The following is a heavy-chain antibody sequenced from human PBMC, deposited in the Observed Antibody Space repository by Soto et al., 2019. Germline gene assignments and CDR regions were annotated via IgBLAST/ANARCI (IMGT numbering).Heavy chain of an antibody. J-gene: IGHJ4*02. V-gene: IGHV3-33*01. CDR3: ARGRFDYGDYDAFYFDY. D-gene: IGHD4-17*01. CDR2: IWYDGSNK. Sequence: QVQLVESGGGVVQPGRSLRLSCAASGFTFSSYGMHWVRQAPGKGLEWVAVIWYDGSNKYYADSVKGRFTISRDSSKNTLYLQMNSLRAEDTAVYYCARGRFDYGDYDAFYFDYWGQGTLVTVSS. CDR1: GFTFSSYG.